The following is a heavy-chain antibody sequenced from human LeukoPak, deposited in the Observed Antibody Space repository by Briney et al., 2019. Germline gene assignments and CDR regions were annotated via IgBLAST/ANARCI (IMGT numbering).Heavy chain of an antibody. CDR1: GGSIGGYY. CDR2: IYYSGST. CDR3: ARDSGSNFDY. Sequence: SETLSLTCTVSGGSIGGYYWNRIRQPPGKGLEWIGYIYYSGSTNYNPSLKSRVTMSLDTSKNQFSLKLSSVTAADTAVYHCARDSGSNFDYWGQGTLVTVSS. D-gene: IGHD2-15*01. V-gene: IGHV4-59*01. J-gene: IGHJ4*02.